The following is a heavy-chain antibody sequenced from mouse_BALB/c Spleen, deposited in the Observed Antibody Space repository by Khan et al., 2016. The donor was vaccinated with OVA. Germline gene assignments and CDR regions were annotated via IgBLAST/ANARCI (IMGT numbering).Heavy chain of an antibody. D-gene: IGHD1-3*01. CDR3: ARVGDI. J-gene: IGHJ2*01. Sequence: QVQLQQSGPGLVAPSQSLSITCTVTGFSLTSYGVHWVRQPSGKGLVWLGVIWAGGSTNYNSALMSRLSFSKDNSKSQVFLIMNSLQTDDTAMYYCARVGDIWGQGTTLTVSS. V-gene: IGHV2-9*02. CDR1: GFSLTSYG. CDR2: IWAGGST.